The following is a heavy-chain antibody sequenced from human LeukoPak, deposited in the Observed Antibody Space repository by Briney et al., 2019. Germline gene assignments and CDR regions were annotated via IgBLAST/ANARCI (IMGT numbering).Heavy chain of an antibody. CDR1: GFTFTSSA. CDR3: AADLEIQLWFGVGYGMDV. CDR2: IVVGSGNT. Sequence: SVKVSCKTSGFTFTSSAMQWVRQARGQRLEWIGWIVVGSGNTKYAQKFQERVAITRDTSTSTAYMVLSSLRSEDTAVYYCAADLEIQLWFGVGYGMDVWGQGTTVTVSS. D-gene: IGHD5-18*01. V-gene: IGHV1-58*02. J-gene: IGHJ6*02.